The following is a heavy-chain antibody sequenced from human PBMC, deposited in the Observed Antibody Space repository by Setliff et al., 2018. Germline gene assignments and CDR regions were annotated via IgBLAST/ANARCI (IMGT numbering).Heavy chain of an antibody. J-gene: IGHJ6*03. D-gene: IGHD6-6*01. CDR3: AREGVDSRSSTDYRYYMDV. CDR1: GGTSSSNG. CDR2: INPIFGTT. Sequence: SVKVSCKASGGTSSSNGISWVRQAPGQGLEWMGGINPIFGTTTYAQKFQGRVTITTDESTSTAYMELSSLRSEDTAVYYCAREGVDSRSSTDYRYYMDVWGKGTTVTVSS. V-gene: IGHV1-69*05.